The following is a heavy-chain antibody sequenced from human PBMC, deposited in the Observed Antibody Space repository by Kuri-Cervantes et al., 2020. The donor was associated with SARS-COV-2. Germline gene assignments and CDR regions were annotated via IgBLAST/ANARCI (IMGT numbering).Heavy chain of an antibody. D-gene: IGHD6-19*01. CDR2: IIPIFGTA. CDR1: GYTFTSYA. Sequence: SVKVSCKASGYTFTSYAISWVRQAPGQGLEWMGGIIPIFGTANYAQKFQGRVTITADESTSTAYMELSSLRSEDTAVYYCARAKVQGIAVAGTGVFDYWGQGTLVTVSS. CDR3: ARAKVQGIAVAGTGVFDY. J-gene: IGHJ4*02. V-gene: IGHV1-69*13.